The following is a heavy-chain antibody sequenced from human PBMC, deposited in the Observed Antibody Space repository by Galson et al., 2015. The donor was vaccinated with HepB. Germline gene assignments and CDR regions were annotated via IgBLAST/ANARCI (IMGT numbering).Heavy chain of an antibody. CDR2: ISVSNGNT. Sequence: SVKVSCKASSYTFTNYGISWVRQAPGQGLEWMGWISVSNGNTNYAQNLQGRLTMTTDTSTSTAYMELRSLRSDDTAVYYCARINAKAVRIYYFYGMDVWGQGTTVIVSS. D-gene: IGHD6-6*01. CDR1: SYTFTNYG. J-gene: IGHJ6*02. V-gene: IGHV1-18*04. CDR3: ARINAKAVRIYYFYGMDV.